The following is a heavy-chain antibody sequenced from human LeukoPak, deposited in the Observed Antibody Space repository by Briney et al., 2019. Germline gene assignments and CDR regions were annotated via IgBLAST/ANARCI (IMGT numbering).Heavy chain of an antibody. V-gene: IGHV3-30*18. D-gene: IGHD5-12*01. CDR2: ISYDGSNK. Sequence: GGSLRLSCAASGFTFSSYGMHWVRQAPGKGLEWVAVISYDGSNKYYADSVKGRFTISRDNSKNTLYLQMNSLRAEDTAVYYCAKEELVLWLRFSAFDIWGPGTMVTVSS. CDR3: AKEELVLWLRFSAFDI. J-gene: IGHJ3*02. CDR1: GFTFSSYG.